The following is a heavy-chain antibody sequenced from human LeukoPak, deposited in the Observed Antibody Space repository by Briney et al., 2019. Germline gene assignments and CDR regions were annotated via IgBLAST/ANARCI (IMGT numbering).Heavy chain of an antibody. Sequence: ASVKVSCEASGYTFTGYYIHWVRQAPGQGLEWMGWINPNSGGTNYAQKFQGRVTLTRDTSISTAYMELSSLRSDDTAVYYCASGYCSSISCYRTSDYWGQGTLVTVSS. CDR3: ASGYCSSISCYRTSDY. CDR2: INPNSGGT. J-gene: IGHJ4*02. V-gene: IGHV1-2*02. CDR1: GYTFTGYY. D-gene: IGHD2-2*03.